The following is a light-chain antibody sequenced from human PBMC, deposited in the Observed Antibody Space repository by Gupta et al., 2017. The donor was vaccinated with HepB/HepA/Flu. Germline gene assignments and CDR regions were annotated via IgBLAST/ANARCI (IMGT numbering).Light chain of an antibody. Sequence: QSALTQPASVSGSPGQSITISCTGTRSDVGSYNLVSWYQQHPGKAPKLMIYEVNKWTSGVSNRFSGSKSGTTASLTISGLQAEDEADYYCCSYASTTVVFGGGTKLTVL. V-gene: IGLV2-23*02. CDR2: EVN. J-gene: IGLJ2*01. CDR1: RSDVGSYNL. CDR3: CSYASTTVV.